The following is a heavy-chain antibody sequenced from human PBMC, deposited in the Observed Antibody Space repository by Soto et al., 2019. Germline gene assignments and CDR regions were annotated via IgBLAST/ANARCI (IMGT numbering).Heavy chain of an antibody. CDR2: IIPVSGPA. D-gene: IGHD6-19*01. CDR1: GDTFSSYA. V-gene: IGHV1-69*01. J-gene: IGHJ3*02. CDR3: ARDRPYSSPSQAFDI. Sequence: VQLVQSGAEMKKPGSSVKVSFQASGDTFSSYAISWVRQAPGQGLEWMGGIIPVSGPANYAQKFQGRVSITADDSATTVYMELSSLRFEDTAVYYCARDRPYSSPSQAFDIWGQGTLVTVSS.